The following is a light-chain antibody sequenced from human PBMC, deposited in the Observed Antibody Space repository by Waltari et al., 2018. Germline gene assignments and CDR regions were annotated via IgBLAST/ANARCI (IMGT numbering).Light chain of an antibody. CDR2: DVS. Sequence: QSAFTQPASVSASPGQSITLSCTCTSSDVGRYNYVSWYQQHPGTAPKLLIFDVSKRPSGVSNRFSGSKSADTASLTISGLQSEDEADYYCSSYTTSTTVIFGGGTKLTVL. V-gene: IGLV2-14*03. CDR1: SSDVGRYNY. CDR3: SSYTTSTTVI. J-gene: IGLJ2*01.